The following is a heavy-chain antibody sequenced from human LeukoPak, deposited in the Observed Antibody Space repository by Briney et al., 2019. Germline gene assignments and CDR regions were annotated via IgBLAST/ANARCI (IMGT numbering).Heavy chain of an antibody. D-gene: IGHD5/OR15-5a*01. CDR2: IHYTWNA. J-gene: IGHJ6*02. V-gene: IGHV4-59*01. CDR3: ARVASKGGMDV. CDR1: GGSIGSYH. Sequence: SETLSLTCSVSGGSIGSYHWGWIRQTPGKGLEWIGHIHYTWNAKYNPSLKSRVTISLDRSNNQFSLRLSSVTAADSAVYYCARVASKGGMDVWGQGTTVTVS.